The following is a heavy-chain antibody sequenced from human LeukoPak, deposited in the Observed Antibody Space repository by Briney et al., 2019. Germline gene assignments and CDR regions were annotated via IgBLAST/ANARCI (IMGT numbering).Heavy chain of an antibody. J-gene: IGHJ4*02. CDR2: INHSGST. Sequence: SETLSLTCAVYGGSFSGYYWSWIRQPPGKGLEWIGEINHSGSTNYNPSLKSRVTISVDTSKNQFSLKLSSVTAADTAVYYCARDGEGALALGYWGQGTLVTVSS. D-gene: IGHD1-26*01. V-gene: IGHV4-34*01. CDR3: ARDGEGALALGY. CDR1: GGSFSGYY.